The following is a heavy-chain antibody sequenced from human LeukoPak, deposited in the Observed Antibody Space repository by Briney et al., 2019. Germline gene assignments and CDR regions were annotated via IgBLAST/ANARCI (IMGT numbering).Heavy chain of an antibody. CDR3: ARDSQGAFDI. J-gene: IGHJ3*02. CDR1: GYTFIAYH. V-gene: IGHV1-2*06. Sequence: ASVKVSCKASGYTFIAYHMHWVRQAPGQGLEWMGRINPNSGGTNYAQKFQGRVTMTRDTSISTAYMELSRLRSDDTAVYYCARDSQGAFDIWGQGTMVTVSS. CDR2: INPNSGGT.